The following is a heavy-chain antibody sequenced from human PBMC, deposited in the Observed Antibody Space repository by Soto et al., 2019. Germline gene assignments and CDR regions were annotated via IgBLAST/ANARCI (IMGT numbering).Heavy chain of an antibody. J-gene: IGHJ6*02. V-gene: IGHV4-59*01. D-gene: IGHD6-19*01. CDR2: IYYSGTT. CDR1: GGSINTYY. CDR3: ARVFSGGGDYYYYGMDL. Sequence: SETLSLTCTVSGGSINTYYWSWIRQPPGKGLEWVGYIYYSGTTYYNPSLKSRISISIDKSKNQFSLKLSSVTAADTAVYYCARVFSGGGDYYYYGMDLWRQGSTVTVSS.